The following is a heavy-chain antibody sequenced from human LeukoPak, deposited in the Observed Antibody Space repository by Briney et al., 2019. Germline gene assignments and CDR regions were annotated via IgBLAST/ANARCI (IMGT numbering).Heavy chain of an antibody. CDR2: IRPSSNAV. CDR1: GFTFISYN. V-gene: IGHV3-48*02. Sequence: GGSLRLSCAASGFTFISYNMNWVRQAPGKGLEWVSYIRPSSNAVYYADSVKGRFTISRDNAKNSLYLQMNSLRDEDTAVYYCARVPGYCSGGSCYSAYFDYWGLGTLVTVAS. J-gene: IGHJ4*02. CDR3: ARVPGYCSGGSCYSAYFDY. D-gene: IGHD2-15*01.